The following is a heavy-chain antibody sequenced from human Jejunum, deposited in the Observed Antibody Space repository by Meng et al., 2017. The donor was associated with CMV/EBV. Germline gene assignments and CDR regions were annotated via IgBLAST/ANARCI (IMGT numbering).Heavy chain of an antibody. V-gene: IGHV3-23*01. J-gene: IGHJ4*02. CDR2: ISGSGDST. CDR3: AKNYDFPD. CDR1: GFTFRNYG. Sequence: LLELGGGCVHLWRSLRLSCASSGFTFRNYGMSWVRQAPGKGLEWVSSISGSGDSTNYADSVKGRFTISRDNSKNTLDLQMNSLRADDTAVHYCAKNYDFPDWGQGTLVTVSS. D-gene: IGHD3-3*01.